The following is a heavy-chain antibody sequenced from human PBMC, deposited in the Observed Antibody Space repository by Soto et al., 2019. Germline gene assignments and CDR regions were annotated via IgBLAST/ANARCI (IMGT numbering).Heavy chain of an antibody. CDR2: ISGSGGST. D-gene: IGHD4-4*01. Sequence: GGSLRLSCAASGFTFSSYAMSWVRQAPGKGLEWVSAISGSGGSTYYADSVKGRFTISRDNSKNTLYLQMNSLRAEDTAVYYCAKFSSEATVTIRRFAPWGQGTLVTVSS. CDR1: GFTFSSYA. V-gene: IGHV3-23*01. J-gene: IGHJ5*02. CDR3: AKFSSEATVTIRRFAP.